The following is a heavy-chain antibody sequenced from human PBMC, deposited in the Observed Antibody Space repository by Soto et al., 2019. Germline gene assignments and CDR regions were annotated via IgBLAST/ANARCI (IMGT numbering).Heavy chain of an antibody. CDR2: IYPGDSET. CDR1: GYNFANYW. J-gene: IGHJ4*02. Sequence: EVHLVQSGAEVKKPGQSLKISCKGSGYNFANYWIGWVRXXXXXXXXXMGIIYPGDSETRYSPSFQGQVTISADKSXXXXXXXXXXXXXXXXXXXXXXXXEDLASATTGWTYWGQGTLVTVSS. CDR3: XXXEDLASATTGWTY. D-gene: IGHD1-26*01. V-gene: IGHV5-51*03.